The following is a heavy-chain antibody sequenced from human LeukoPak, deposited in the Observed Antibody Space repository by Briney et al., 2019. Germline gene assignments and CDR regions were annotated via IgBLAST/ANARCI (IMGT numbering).Heavy chain of an antibody. V-gene: IGHV1-69*05. CDR2: IIPIFGTA. D-gene: IGHD3-3*01. CDR1: GGTFSSYA. Sequence: SVKVSCKASGGTFSSYAISWVRQAPGQGLEWMGGIIPIFGTANYAQKFQGRVTITTDESTSTAYMELSSLRSEDTAVYYCARAPQDDFWSGYYFDYWGQGTLVTVSS. CDR3: ARAPQDDFWSGYYFDY. J-gene: IGHJ4*02.